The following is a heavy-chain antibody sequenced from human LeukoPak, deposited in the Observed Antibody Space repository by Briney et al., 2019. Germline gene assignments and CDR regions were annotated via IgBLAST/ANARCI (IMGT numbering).Heavy chain of an antibody. CDR2: ISNSSIYI. CDR3: ARYSDFWSGPGARAYYFDY. J-gene: IGHJ4*02. V-gene: IGHV3-21*01. D-gene: IGHD3-3*01. CDR1: GFTFNSYT. Sequence: GESLRLSCAASGFTFNSYTMAWVRQSPGKGLEWIAYISNSSIYIYYSDSVQGRFTVSRDNAKNSLHLQMDSLTKDDTATYVCARYSDFWSGPGARAYYFDYWGQGTLVTVSS.